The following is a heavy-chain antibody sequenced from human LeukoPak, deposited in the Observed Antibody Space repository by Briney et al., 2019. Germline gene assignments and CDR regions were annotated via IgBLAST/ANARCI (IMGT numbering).Heavy chain of an antibody. J-gene: IGHJ4*02. D-gene: IGHD1-20*01. CDR2: IQTSGRV. CDR3: ARARRYNWNDPFDY. Sequence: SETLSLTCSVSGGSVTSGPNYWTWIRRPAGKGLEWIGRIQTSGRVNYNPSLKSRVTISVDKSKNQFSLKLSSVTAADTAVYYCARARRYNWNDPFDYWGQGTLVTVSS. CDR1: GGSVTSGPNY. V-gene: IGHV4-61*02.